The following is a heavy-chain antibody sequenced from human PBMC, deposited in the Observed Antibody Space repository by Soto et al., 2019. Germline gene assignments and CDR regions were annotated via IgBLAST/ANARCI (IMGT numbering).Heavy chain of an antibody. J-gene: IGHJ3*02. CDR1: GGSFSGYY. D-gene: IGHD2-15*01. CDR3: ARRDIVVVVAATGGAFDI. Sequence: PSETLSLTCAVYGGSFSGYYWSWIRQPPGKGLEWIGEINHSGSTNYNPSLKSRVTISVDTSKNQFSLKLSSVTAADTAVYYCARRDIVVVVAATGGAFDIWGQGTMVTVSS. V-gene: IGHV4-34*01. CDR2: INHSGST.